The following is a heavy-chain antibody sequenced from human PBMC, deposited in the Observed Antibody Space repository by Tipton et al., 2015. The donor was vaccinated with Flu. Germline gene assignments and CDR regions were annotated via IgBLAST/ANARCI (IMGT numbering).Heavy chain of an antibody. Sequence: SLRLSCAASGFTFSSYAMSWVRQAPEKGLEWVSTISGSSDSTHYADSVKGRFTISRDNSKNAVFLQMNSLRAEDTAVYYCAKWTYYSDSTPNWGQGTLVTVS. CDR1: GFTFSSYA. CDR3: AKWTYYSDSTPN. J-gene: IGHJ1*01. V-gene: IGHV3-23*01. CDR2: ISGSSDST. D-gene: IGHD3-22*01.